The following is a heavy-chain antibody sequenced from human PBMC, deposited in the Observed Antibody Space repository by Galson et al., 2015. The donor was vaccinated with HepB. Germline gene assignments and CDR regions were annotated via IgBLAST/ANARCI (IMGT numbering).Heavy chain of an antibody. J-gene: IGHJ4*02. V-gene: IGHV3-48*02. D-gene: IGHD5-18*01. CDR1: GFNFSSSI. CDR2: ISISSSTI. Sequence: SLRLSCAASGFNFSSSIMNWVRQAPGKGLEWVSYISISSSTIYYADTVRGRFTISRDNAKNSLYLQMNSLRDDDTAVYYCATVRGYSYGYDYWGQGTLVTVSS. CDR3: ATVRGYSYGYDY.